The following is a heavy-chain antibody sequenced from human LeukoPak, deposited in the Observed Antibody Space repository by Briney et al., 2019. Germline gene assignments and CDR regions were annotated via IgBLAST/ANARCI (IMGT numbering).Heavy chain of an antibody. CDR3: ARTSNYDFWSGYYKDNWFDP. J-gene: IGHJ5*02. V-gene: IGHV4-59*01. D-gene: IGHD3-3*01. CDR1: GGSISSYY. CDR2: IYYSGST. Sequence: SETLSLTSTVSGGSISSYYWSWIRQPPGKGLEWIGYIYYSGSTNYNPSLKSRVTISVDTSKNQFSLKLSSVTAADTAVYYCARTSNYDFWSGYYKDNWFDPWGQGTLVTVSS.